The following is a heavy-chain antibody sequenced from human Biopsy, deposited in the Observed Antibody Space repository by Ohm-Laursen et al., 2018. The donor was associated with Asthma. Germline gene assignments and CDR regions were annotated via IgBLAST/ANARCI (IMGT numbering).Heavy chain of an antibody. D-gene: IGHD6-19*01. CDR3: ARGDSSGWSHYYFDY. Sequence: GSLRRSCTASGFTVSRDHMFWVRQAPGKGLEWVSVIYSGGTSHTADSVRGRFTISRDFSKNTLHLQMHSLRVEDTAVYYCARGDSSGWSHYYFDYWGQGTLVTVSS. CDR1: GFTVSRDH. J-gene: IGHJ4*02. CDR2: IYSGGTS. V-gene: IGHV3-53*01.